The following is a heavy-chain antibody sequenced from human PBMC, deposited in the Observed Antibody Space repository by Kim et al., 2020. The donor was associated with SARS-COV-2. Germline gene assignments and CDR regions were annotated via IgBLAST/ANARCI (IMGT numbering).Heavy chain of an antibody. CDR2: INTNTGNP. J-gene: IGHJ5*02. CDR3: GRGYGSGRPKFGL. Sequence: ASVKVSCKASGYTFTSYPMNWVRQAPGQGLEWMGWINTNTGNPTYAQGFTGRFGFSLDTSVSTAYLQISSLKADDTAVYFCGRGYGSGRPKFGLWGQGTLGTVSS. D-gene: IGHD3-10*01. CDR1: GYTFTSYP. V-gene: IGHV7-4-1*02.